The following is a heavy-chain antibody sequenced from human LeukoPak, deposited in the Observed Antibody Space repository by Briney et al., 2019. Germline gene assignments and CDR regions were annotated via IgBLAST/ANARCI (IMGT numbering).Heavy chain of an antibody. CDR2: IYYSGST. V-gene: IGHV4-59*01. D-gene: IGHD3-9*01. Sequence: SETLSLTCTVSGGSLSSYYWRWIRQPPGKGLEWIGYIYYSGSTNYNPSLKSRVTISVDTSKNQFSLKLSSVTAADTAVYYCARAPDYYVILTGPIGLYYYYYMDVWGKGTTVTVSS. CDR1: GGSLSSYY. J-gene: IGHJ6*03. CDR3: ARAPDYYVILTGPIGLYYYYYMDV.